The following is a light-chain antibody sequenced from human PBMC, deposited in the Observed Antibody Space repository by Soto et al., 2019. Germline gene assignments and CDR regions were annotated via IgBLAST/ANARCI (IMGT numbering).Light chain of an antibody. CDR2: EGS. CDR1: SSDVGSYNL. CDR3: CSYGGASYV. V-gene: IGLV2-23*01. J-gene: IGLJ1*01. Sequence: QSALTQPASVSGSPGQSITISCTGTSSDVGSYNLVSWYQQHPGKAPKLMIYEGSKRPSGVSGRFSGSKSGNTASLTISGLQAEDEADYYCCSYGGASYVFGTGTKVTVL.